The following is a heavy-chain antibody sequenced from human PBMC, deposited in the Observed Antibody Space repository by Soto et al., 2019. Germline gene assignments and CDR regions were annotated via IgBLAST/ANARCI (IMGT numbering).Heavy chain of an antibody. CDR1: GGSMSSGNW. CDR3: ARVSRDPDCFDP. Sequence: QVQLQESGPGLVRPSGTLSLTCAVSGGSMSSGNWWSWVRQSPGKGLEWIGEIYRAGTTNYNPSLKSRVTMSIDKSKNQFSLKMTSVTAADTAVYYCARVSRDPDCFDPWGQGTLVTVS. CDR2: IYRAGTT. V-gene: IGHV4-4*02. J-gene: IGHJ5*02.